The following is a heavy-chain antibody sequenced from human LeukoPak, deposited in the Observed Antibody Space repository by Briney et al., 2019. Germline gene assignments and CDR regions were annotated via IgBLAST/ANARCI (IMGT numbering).Heavy chain of an antibody. J-gene: IGHJ6*03. Sequence: GAGGKVSCKDSGGSFSSYAISWVRQAPAQGMEWMGGIIPNLGTANYAQTYQGRVTITTVGSTSTAYMELSSLRPEDTAVYYCARVRVQPLGVVIYYYYMDVWGKGTTVTVSS. CDR2: IIPNLGTA. CDR3: ARVRVQPLGVVIYYYYMDV. V-gene: IGHV1-69*05. CDR1: GGSFSSYA. D-gene: IGHD3-3*01.